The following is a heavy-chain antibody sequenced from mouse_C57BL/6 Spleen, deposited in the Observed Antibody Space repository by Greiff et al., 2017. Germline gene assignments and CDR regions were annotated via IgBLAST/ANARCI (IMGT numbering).Heavy chain of an antibody. D-gene: IGHD1-1*01. Sequence: QVQLQQSGAELARPGASVKLSCKASGYTFTSYGISWVKQRPGQGLEWIGVISPSSGNTYYTEKFKGKATLPADKSSSTAYMELRSLTSEDAAVYYCARGGTKVVASDYWGQGTTLTVSS. V-gene: IGHV1-81*01. CDR3: ARGGTKVVASDY. CDR2: ISPSSGNT. J-gene: IGHJ2*01. CDR1: GYTFTSYG.